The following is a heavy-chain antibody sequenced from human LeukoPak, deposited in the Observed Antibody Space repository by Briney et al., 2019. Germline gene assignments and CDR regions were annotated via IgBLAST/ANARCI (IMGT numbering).Heavy chain of an antibody. D-gene: IGHD3-9*01. CDR2: ISGSGGST. Sequence: GGSLRLSCTTSGFTFADYPMSWVRQAPGKGLEWVSAISGSGGSTYYADSVKGRFTISRDNSKNTLYLQMNSLRAEDTAVYYCAKCSLRYFDWLLDYWGQGTLVTVSS. V-gene: IGHV3-23*01. J-gene: IGHJ4*02. CDR1: GFTFADYP. CDR3: AKCSLRYFDWLLDY.